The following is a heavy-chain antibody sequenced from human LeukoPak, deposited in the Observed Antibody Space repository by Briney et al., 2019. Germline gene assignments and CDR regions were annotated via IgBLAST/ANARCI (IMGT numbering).Heavy chain of an antibody. CDR1: GGSISSYY. Sequence: SETLSLTCTVSGGSISSYYWRWIRQPPGKGLEWIGYIYYSGSTNYNPSLKSRVTISVDTSKNQFSLKLSSVTAADTAVYYCARRREWFDYWGQGTLVTVSS. CDR3: ARRREWFDY. V-gene: IGHV4-59*08. J-gene: IGHJ4*02. D-gene: IGHD3-3*01. CDR2: IYYSGST.